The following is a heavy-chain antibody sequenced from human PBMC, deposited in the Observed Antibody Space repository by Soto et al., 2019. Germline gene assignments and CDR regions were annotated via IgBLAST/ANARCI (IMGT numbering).Heavy chain of an antibody. V-gene: IGHV1-18*01. Sequence: GASVKVSCKASGYLFTDYGIAWVRQAPGRGLEWMGWINVFNGDPRYAPNLQGRVTMTKDTSTNTASMELRSLRSDDTAVYFCVRVRRGQMDYWGQGSLVTVSS. CDR1: GYLFTDYG. CDR2: INVFNGDP. D-gene: IGHD3-10*01. CDR3: VRVRRGQMDY. J-gene: IGHJ4*02.